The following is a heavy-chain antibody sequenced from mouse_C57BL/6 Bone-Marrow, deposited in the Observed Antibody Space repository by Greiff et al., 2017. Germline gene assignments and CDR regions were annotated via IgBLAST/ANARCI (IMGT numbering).Heavy chain of an antibody. CDR2: IYPGSGST. Sequence: QVQLQQPGAELVKPGASVKMSCKASGYTFTSYWITWVKQRPGQGLEWIGDIYPGSGSTNYNEKFKSKATLTVDTSSSTAYMQLSSLTSEDSAVYYCAITTVVAGGMDYWGQGTSVTVSS. V-gene: IGHV1-55*01. J-gene: IGHJ4*01. D-gene: IGHD1-1*01. CDR3: AITTVVAGGMDY. CDR1: GYTFTSYW.